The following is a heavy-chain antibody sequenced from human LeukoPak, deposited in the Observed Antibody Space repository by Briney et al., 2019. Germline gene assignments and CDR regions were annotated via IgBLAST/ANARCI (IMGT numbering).Heavy chain of an antibody. D-gene: IGHD3-22*01. V-gene: IGHV4-59*01. CDR3: ARDGYYDSSGYYPLAFDI. CDR1: GGSISSYY. Sequence: SETLSLTCTVSGGSISSYYWSWIRQPPGKGLEWIGYIYYSGSTNYNPSLKSRVTISVDTSKNQFSLKLSSVTAADTAVYYCARDGYYDSSGYYPLAFDIWGQGTMVTVSS. J-gene: IGHJ3*02. CDR2: IYYSGST.